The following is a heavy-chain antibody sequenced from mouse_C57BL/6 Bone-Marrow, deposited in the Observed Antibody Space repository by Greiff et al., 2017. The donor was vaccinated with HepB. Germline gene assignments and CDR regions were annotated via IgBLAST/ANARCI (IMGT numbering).Heavy chain of an antibody. Sequence: QVQLKQSGPGLVQPSQSLSITCTVSGFSLTSYGVHWVRQSPGKGLEWLGVIWRGGSTDYNAAFISRLSISKDNSKSQVFFKMNSLQADDTAIYYCARFTTVPHWYFDVWGTGTTVTVSS. CDR1: GFSLTSYG. CDR2: IWRGGST. J-gene: IGHJ1*03. V-gene: IGHV2-2*01. CDR3: ARFTTVPHWYFDV. D-gene: IGHD1-1*01.